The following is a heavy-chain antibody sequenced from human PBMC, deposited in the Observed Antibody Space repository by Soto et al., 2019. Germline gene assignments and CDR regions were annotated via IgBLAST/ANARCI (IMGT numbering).Heavy chain of an antibody. J-gene: IGHJ4*02. CDR2: ISGGGGT. D-gene: IGHD6-19*01. Sequence: EVQLVESGGALVQPGGSLRLSCAASGFAFSTYWMHWVRQAPGKGLVWVSRISGGGGTTYADSVEGRFTISRDNAKQILYLQMNSLTEEDTAIYYCIRATGVAGTGEYVWGQGTLVTVSS. V-gene: IGHV3-74*03. CDR1: GFAFSTYW. CDR3: IRATGVAGTGEYV.